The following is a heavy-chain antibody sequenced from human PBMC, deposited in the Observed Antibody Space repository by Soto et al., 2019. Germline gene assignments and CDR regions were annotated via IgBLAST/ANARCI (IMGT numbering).Heavy chain of an antibody. D-gene: IGHD2-21*01. CDR3: ARGDSLSPHPTLDY. CDR2: INHSGST. J-gene: IGHJ4*02. Sequence: SETLSLTCFVYGGSFSGYYWSWIRQPPGKGLEWIGEINHSGSTNYNPSLKSRVTISVDTSKNQFSLKLSSVTAADKAVYYCARGDSLSPHPTLDYWGKVTLGTVSS. CDR1: GGSFSGYY. V-gene: IGHV4-34*01.